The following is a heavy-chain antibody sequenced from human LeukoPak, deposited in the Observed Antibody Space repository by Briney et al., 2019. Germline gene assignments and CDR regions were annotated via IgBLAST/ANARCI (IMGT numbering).Heavy chain of an antibody. J-gene: IGHJ4*02. CDR3: ARQRASSGWPEGY. CDR2: IYYSGST. CDR1: GGSISSYY. Sequence: SETLSLTCTVSGGSISSYYWSWIRQPPRKGLEWIGYIYYSGSTNYNPSLKSRVTISVDTSKNQFSLKLSSVTAADTAVYYCARQRASSGWPEGYWGQGTLVTVSS. D-gene: IGHD6-19*01. V-gene: IGHV4-59*08.